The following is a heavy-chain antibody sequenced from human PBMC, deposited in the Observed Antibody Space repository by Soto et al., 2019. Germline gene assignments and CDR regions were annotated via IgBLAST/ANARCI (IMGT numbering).Heavy chain of an antibody. CDR3: ARIRSERTHVDY. V-gene: IGHV5-10-1*01. Sequence: PGESLKISCKGSGYSFTSYWINWVRQMPGKGLEWMGRIDPSDSYTNYSPSFQGHVTISADKSISTAYLQWSSLKASDTAMYYCARIRSERTHVDYWGQGTLVTVSS. CDR2: IDPSDSYT. CDR1: GYSFTSYW. J-gene: IGHJ4*02. D-gene: IGHD2-8*01.